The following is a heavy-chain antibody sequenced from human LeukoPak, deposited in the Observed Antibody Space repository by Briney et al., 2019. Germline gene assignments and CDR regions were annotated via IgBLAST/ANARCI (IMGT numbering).Heavy chain of an antibody. J-gene: IGHJ5*02. CDR2: IYYSGDV. CDR1: GGSITSSY. D-gene: IGHD6-13*01. V-gene: IGHV4-59*08. CDR3: ARQEPYSSSWYAFDP. Sequence: SETLSLTCTVSGGSITSSYWTWIRQPPGKGLEWIGYIYYSGDVNYNPSLKSRATISLDTSKNQFSLKLSSVTAADTAVYYCARQEPYSSSWYAFDPWGQGTLVTVSS.